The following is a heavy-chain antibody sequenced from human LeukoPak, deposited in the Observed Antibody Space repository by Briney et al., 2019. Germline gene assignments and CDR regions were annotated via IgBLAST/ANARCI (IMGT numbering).Heavy chain of an antibody. CDR3: ARGRPIIAVAGTSYFDY. V-gene: IGHV4-61*02. J-gene: IGHJ4*02. CDR2: VWASGST. CDR1: GGSSSIGSSY. D-gene: IGHD6-19*01. Sequence: SDTLSLMCTVSGGSSSIGSSYWSWIRRPAGRGLLWFWRVWASGSTNYNPAGKSRVTISVDTSKNQFSLKLRSVTAADTAVYYCARGRPIIAVAGTSYFDYWGQGTLVTVSS.